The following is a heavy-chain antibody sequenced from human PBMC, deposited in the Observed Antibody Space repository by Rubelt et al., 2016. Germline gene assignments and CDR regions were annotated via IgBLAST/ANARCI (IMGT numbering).Heavy chain of an antibody. Sequence: SWFRQAPGKGLEWVGFIRSKAYGGTTECAASVKGRFTISRDDSKSIAYLQMNSLKTEDTAVYYCTRAWGTYFTDYYYYYGMDVWGQGTTVTVSS. V-gene: IGHV3-49*03. D-gene: IGHD3-16*01. J-gene: IGHJ6*02. CDR2: IRSKAYGGTT. CDR3: TRAWGTYFTDYYYYYGMDV.